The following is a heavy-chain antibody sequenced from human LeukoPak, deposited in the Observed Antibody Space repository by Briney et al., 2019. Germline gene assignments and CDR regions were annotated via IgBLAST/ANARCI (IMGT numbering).Heavy chain of an antibody. D-gene: IGHD5-18*01. Sequence: GGSLRLSCAASGFTFSSYAMSWVRQAPGKGREWVSAISGSGGSTYYADSVKGRFTISRDNSKNTLYLQMNSLRAEDTAVYYCAKDPMGRVDTENWGQGTLVTVSS. CDR3: AKDPMGRVDTEN. CDR1: GFTFSSYA. J-gene: IGHJ4*02. CDR2: ISGSGGST. V-gene: IGHV3-23*01.